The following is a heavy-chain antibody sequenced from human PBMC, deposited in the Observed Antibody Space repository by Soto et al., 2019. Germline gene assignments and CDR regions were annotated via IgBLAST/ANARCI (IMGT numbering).Heavy chain of an antibody. CDR2: IYYSGST. CDR1: GGSISSYY. CDR3: ARDRGEVQGSWFDS. V-gene: IGHV4-59*01. J-gene: IGHJ5*01. D-gene: IGHD3-10*01. Sequence: PSETLSLTCTVSGGSISSYYWSWIRQPPGKGLEWIGYIYYSGSTNYNPSLKSRVTISVDTSKNQFSLKLSSVTAADTAVYYCARDRGEVQGSWFDSWGQGTLVTVSS.